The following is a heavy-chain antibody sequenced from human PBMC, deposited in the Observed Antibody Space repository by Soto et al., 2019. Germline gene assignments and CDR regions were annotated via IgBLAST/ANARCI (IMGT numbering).Heavy chain of an antibody. V-gene: IGHV3-30*18. Sequence: GGSLRLSCAASGFTFSSYGMHWVRQAPGKGLEWVAVISYDGSNKYYADSVKGRFTISRDNSKNTLYLQMNSLRAEDTAVYYCAKDEEYYYDSSGYYWTSWGQGTLVTVSS. CDR1: GFTFSSYG. J-gene: IGHJ5*02. CDR3: AKDEEYYYDSSGYYWTS. D-gene: IGHD3-22*01. CDR2: ISYDGSNK.